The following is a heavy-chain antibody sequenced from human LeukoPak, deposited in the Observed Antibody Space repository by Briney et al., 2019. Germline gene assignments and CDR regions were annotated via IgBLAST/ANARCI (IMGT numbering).Heavy chain of an antibody. V-gene: IGHV3-7*01. J-gene: IGHJ4*02. CDR3: ARGGGSGYDYNLDY. CDR2: INQDGSEK. CDR1: GFTFSSHW. Sequence: PGGSLRLSCAASGFTFSSHWISWVRQAPGKGLGWVANINQDGSEKYYVDSVKGRFTISRDNAKNSLYLQMNSLRAEDTAVYYCARGGGSGYDYNLDYWGQGTLVTVSS. D-gene: IGHD5-12*01.